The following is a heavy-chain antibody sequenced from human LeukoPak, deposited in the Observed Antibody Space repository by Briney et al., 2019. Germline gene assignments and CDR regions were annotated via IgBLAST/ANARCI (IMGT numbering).Heavy chain of an antibody. CDR3: ARDNRIAAAGSWFDP. V-gene: IGHV7-4-1*02. J-gene: IGHJ5*02. CDR2: INTNTGNP. CDR1: GYTFTSYA. D-gene: IGHD6-13*01. Sequence: ASVRVSCKASGYTFTSYAMNWVRQAPGQGLEWMGWINTNTGNPTYAQGFTGRFVFSLDTSVSTAYLQISSLKAEDTAVYYCARDNRIAAAGSWFDPWGQGTLVTVSS.